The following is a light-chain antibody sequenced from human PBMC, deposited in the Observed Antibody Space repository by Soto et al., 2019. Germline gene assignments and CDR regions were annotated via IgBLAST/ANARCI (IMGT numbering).Light chain of an antibody. Sequence: EVVMTQSPATLSVSPGERATVSCRAIQSVSTNLAWYQQSPGQAPRLLIYDASTRATVMPATFSGSGSGTEFTLTITGLQSEDFGFYYCQQYNNWPRTFGQGT. J-gene: IGKJ2*01. V-gene: IGKV3D-15*01. CDR1: QSVSTN. CDR2: DAS. CDR3: QQYNNWPRT.